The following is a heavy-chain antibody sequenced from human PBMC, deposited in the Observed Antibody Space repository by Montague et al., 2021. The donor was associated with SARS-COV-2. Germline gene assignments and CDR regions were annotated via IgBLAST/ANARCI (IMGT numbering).Heavy chain of an antibody. V-gene: IGHV4-59*08. CDR2: LSYSGRP. D-gene: IGHD6-19*01. J-gene: IGHJ4*02. Sequence: SETLSLTCDFAGGSFRDYAWSWIRQPPGKRLEWIGYLSYSGRPIYNPSLESRVSISVDTSKNQFSLRLRSVIAADTAVYYCAGRLPQYTSGWYFDQWRQGTLVAVSS. CDR1: GGSFRDYA. CDR3: AGRLPQYTSGWYFDQ.